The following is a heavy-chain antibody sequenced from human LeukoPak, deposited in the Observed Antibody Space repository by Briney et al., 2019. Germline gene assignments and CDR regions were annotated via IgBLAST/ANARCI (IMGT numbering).Heavy chain of an antibody. J-gene: IGHJ4*02. V-gene: IGHV4-4*09. CDR1: GASMSSNY. D-gene: IGHD6-19*01. CDR2: IYHSGNT. Sequence: SETLSLTCNVTGASMSSNYWSWIRQPPGKGLEWIGYIYHSGNTNYSPSLESRVTMSVDESKNQFSLRVHFVSAADTAVYYCASTRRAAVAGRFDSWGQGTLVTVSS. CDR3: ASTRRAAVAGRFDS.